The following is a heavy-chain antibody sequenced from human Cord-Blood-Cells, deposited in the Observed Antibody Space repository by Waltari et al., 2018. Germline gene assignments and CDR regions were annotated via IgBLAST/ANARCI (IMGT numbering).Heavy chain of an antibody. D-gene: IGHD6-13*01. V-gene: IGHV3-30*03. CDR1: GFTFSRYG. CDR2: VSYKGINK. CDR3: ARDLLRVAAAGPDY. J-gene: IGHJ4*02. Sequence: QVQLVASGGGVVQPVRSLRLSCAASGFTFSRYGMYWVRQAPGKGLEWVGIVSYKGINKYNAYSEKGRVTITRDNSKNTLYLQMNSLRAEDTAVYDCARDLLRVAAAGPDYWGQGTLVTVSS.